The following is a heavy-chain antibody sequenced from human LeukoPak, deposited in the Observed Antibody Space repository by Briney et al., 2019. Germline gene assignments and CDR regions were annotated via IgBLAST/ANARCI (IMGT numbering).Heavy chain of an antibody. CDR1: GGSINNYY. V-gene: IGHV4-4*09. CDR2: IYSSGST. CDR3: ARQVAYYDFWSGYPDY. Sequence: PSETLSLACSVSGGSINNYYWNWIRQPPGKGLEWIGYIYSSGSTNYNPSLKSRVTISVDTSKNQFSLKLSSLTAADTAVYYCARQVAYYDFWSGYPDYWGQGTLVTVSS. D-gene: IGHD3-3*01. J-gene: IGHJ4*02.